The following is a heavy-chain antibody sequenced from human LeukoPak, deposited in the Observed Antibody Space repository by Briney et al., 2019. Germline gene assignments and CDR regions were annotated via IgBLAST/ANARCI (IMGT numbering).Heavy chain of an antibody. CDR2: IKQDGSEK. D-gene: IGHD3-3*01. J-gene: IGHJ4*02. Sequence: GGSLRLSCAASGFTFSSYWMSWVRQAPGKGLEWVANIKQDGSEKYYVDSVKGRFTISRDNAKNSLYLQMNSLRAEDTAVYYRARVDYDFWSGYWPPDYWGQGTLVTVSS. CDR1: GFTFSSYW. V-gene: IGHV3-7*01. CDR3: ARVDYDFWSGYWPPDY.